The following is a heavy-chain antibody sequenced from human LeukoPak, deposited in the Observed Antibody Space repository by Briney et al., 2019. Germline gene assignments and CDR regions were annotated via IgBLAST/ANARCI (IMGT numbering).Heavy chain of an antibody. CDR2: ISPDGRDK. D-gene: IGHD2-15*01. J-gene: IGHJ4*02. CDR3: ARGIVVVVGASDHFDY. Sequence: GGSLRLSCAASRFTACTNYMSWVPQAPGKGLERVGTISPDGRDKYYVESVKGRFTISRDKTKTSLYLQINSLRADDTAVYFCARGIVVVVGASDHFDYWGQGTLITVSS. CDR1: RFTACTNY. V-gene: IGHV3-7*01.